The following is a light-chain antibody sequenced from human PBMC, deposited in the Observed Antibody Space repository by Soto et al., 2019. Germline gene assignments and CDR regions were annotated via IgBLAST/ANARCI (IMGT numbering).Light chain of an antibody. CDR2: DAS. J-gene: IGKJ1*01. Sequence: EIVLTQSPATLSLSPGERATLSCRASQSVSSYLAWYQQKPGQAPRLLIYDASNRATGIPARFSGSGSGTDFTLTISSLEPEDFAVYFCQHYNNWPWTFGQGTKVES. V-gene: IGKV3-11*01. CDR1: QSVSSY. CDR3: QHYNNWPWT.